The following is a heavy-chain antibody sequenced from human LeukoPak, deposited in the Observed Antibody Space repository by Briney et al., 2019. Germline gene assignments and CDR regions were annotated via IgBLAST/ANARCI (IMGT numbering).Heavy chain of an antibody. J-gene: IGHJ3*02. V-gene: IGHV4-59*01. Sequence: PSETLSLTCAVYGGSFSGYYWSWIRQPPGKGLEWIGYIFYTGSTSYNPSLKSRVTISVDTSKNQFSLKLSSVTAADTAVYYCARFLKPSAMFAFDIWGQGTMVTVSS. D-gene: IGHD2-2*01. CDR1: GGSFSGYY. CDR2: IFYTGST. CDR3: ARFLKPSAMFAFDI.